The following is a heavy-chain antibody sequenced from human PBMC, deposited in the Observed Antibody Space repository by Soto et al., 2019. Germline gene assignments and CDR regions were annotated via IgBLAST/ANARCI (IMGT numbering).Heavy chain of an antibody. J-gene: IGHJ6*02. CDR2: ISYDGSNK. CDR1: GFTFSSYG. V-gene: IGHV3-30*18. Sequence: QVQLVESGGGVVQPGRSLRLSCAASGFTFSSYGMHWVRQAPGKGLEWVAVISYDGSNKYYADSVKGRFTISRDNSKNTLYLQMNSLRAEDTAVYYCAKATAMVTSYYYYYGMDVWGQGTTVTVSS. CDR3: AKATAMVTSYYYYYGMDV. D-gene: IGHD5-18*01.